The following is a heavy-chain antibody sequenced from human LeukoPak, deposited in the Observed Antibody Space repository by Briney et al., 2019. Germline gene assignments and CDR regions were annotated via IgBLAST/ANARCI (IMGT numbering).Heavy chain of an antibody. D-gene: IGHD3-3*01. V-gene: IGHV4-59*12. Sequence: SETPPLTCTVSGGSISSYYWSWIRQPPGKGLEWIGYIYYSGSTNYNPSLKSRVTISVDTSKNQFSLKLSSVTAADTAVYYCARDSVPSYDFWSGYYTEVWFDPWGQGTLVTVSS. CDR3: ARDSVPSYDFWSGYYTEVWFDP. CDR2: IYYSGST. J-gene: IGHJ5*02. CDR1: GGSISSYY.